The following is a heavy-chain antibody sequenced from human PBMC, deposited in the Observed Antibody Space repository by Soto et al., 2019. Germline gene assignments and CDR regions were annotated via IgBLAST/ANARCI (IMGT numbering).Heavy chain of an antibody. CDR3: ARGGYDFFGDNSGDGFYILSLDVPVNLSAGM. CDR2: IFYTGIT. V-gene: IGHV4-59*11. Sequence: SATWSLTCRVSSGSLSSHFWAWIRQSPGKGLELLGYIFYTGITNYNPSLQSRVTISVDTYKDKFSLRLNSVTAADTTVYYCARGGYDFFGDNSGDGFYILSLDVPVNLSAGM. J-gene: IGHJ6*01. D-gene: IGHD3-22*01. CDR1: SGSLSSHF.